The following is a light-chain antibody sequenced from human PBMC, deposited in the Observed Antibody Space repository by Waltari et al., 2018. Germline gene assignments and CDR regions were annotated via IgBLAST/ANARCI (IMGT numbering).Light chain of an antibody. CDR3: SSYTTSSTVV. J-gene: IGLJ2*01. Sequence: QSALTQPASVSGSPGQSITISCTGTSSDIGYYIYVSWYQKHPGKAPKLMIYDVSNRPSGVSNRFSGSKSGNTASLTISGLQAEDEADYYCSSYTTSSTVVFGGGTKLTVL. CDR2: DVS. CDR1: SSDIGYYIY. V-gene: IGLV2-14*03.